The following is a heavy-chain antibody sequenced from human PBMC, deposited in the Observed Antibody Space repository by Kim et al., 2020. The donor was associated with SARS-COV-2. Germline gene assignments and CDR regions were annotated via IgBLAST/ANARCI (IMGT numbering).Heavy chain of an antibody. Sequence: GGSLRLSCAASGFTFSSYGMHWVRQAPGKGLEWVAVISYDGSNKYYADSVKGRFTISRDNSKNTLYLQMNSLRAEDTAVYYCASVAATPYYYYGMDVWGQGTTVTVSS. V-gene: IGHV3-30*03. CDR3: ASVAATPYYYYGMDV. J-gene: IGHJ6*02. CDR1: GFTFSSYG. CDR2: ISYDGSNK. D-gene: IGHD2-15*01.